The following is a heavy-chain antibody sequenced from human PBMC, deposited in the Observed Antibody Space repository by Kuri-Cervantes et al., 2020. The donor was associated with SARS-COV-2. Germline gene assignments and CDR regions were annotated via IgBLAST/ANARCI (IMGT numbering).Heavy chain of an antibody. D-gene: IGHD5/OR15-5a*01. CDR1: GGSISSGDYY. CDR2: IYYSGST. CDR3: ARGRTRSTIYFFDS. Sequence: SETLSLTCTVSGGSISSGDYYWSWIRQPPGKGLEWIGYIYYSGSTYYNPSLKSRVTISVDTSKNQFSLKLSSVTAADTAVYYCARGRTRSTIYFFDSWGQGTLVTVSS. V-gene: IGHV4-30-4*02. J-gene: IGHJ4*02.